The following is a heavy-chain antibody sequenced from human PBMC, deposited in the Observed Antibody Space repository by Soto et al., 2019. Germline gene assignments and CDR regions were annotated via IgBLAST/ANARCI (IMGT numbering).Heavy chain of an antibody. CDR3: ARVVMTTVPASYYSGMDV. Sequence: QVQLVQSGAEVKKPGSSVTVSCKASGGTFSSYAISWVRQAPGQGLEWMGRIIPFIGTANYAQKFQGRVTIPADESTSTAYMELTSLRSEDTAVYYCARVVMTTVPASYYSGMDVWGQGTTVTVSS. J-gene: IGHJ6*02. V-gene: IGHV1-69*18. CDR2: IIPFIGTA. D-gene: IGHD4-4*01. CDR1: GGTFSSYA.